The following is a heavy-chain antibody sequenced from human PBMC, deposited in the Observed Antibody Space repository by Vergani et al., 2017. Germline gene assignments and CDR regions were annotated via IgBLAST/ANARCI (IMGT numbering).Heavy chain of an antibody. Sequence: QVQLVQSGAEVKKPGASVEVSCKASGYTFTDYFMHWVRQAPGQGLEWMGWINPNSGGTNYAQKFQDRVTMTRDTSISTAYMEPSNLRSDDTAVYYCAXVGTSSNRDYFDYWGQGTLVTVSS. CDR2: INPNSGGT. CDR3: AXVGTSSNRDYFDY. CDR1: GYTFTDYF. V-gene: IGHV1-2*02. J-gene: IGHJ4*02. D-gene: IGHD2-2*01.